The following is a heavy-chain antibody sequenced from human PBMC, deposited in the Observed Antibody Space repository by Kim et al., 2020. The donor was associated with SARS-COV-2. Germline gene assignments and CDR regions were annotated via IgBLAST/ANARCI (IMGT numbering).Heavy chain of an antibody. CDR3: ARHLHILTGYYPSGYFDY. CDR2: IYYSGST. V-gene: IGHV4-39*01. J-gene: IGHJ4*02. D-gene: IGHD3-9*01. CDR1: GGSISSSSYY. Sequence: SETLSLTCTVSGGSISSSSYYWGWIRQPPGKGLEWIGSIYYSGSTYYNPSLKSRVTISVDTSKNQFSLKLSSVTAADTAVYYCARHLHILTGYYPSGYFDYWGQGTLVTVSS.